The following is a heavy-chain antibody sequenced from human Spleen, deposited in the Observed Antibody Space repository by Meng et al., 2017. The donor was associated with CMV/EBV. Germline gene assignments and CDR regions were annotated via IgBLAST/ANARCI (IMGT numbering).Heavy chain of an antibody. Sequence: GESLKISCAASGFTFSSYRMNWVRQAPGKGLEWVSSISSGSSYIYYADSMKGRFTISRDNSKNTLYLQMNSLRAEDTAVYYCTRGRATGLHNPFDYWGQGTLVTVSS. D-gene: IGHD1-26*01. CDR1: GFTFSSYR. CDR2: ISSGSSYI. V-gene: IGHV3-21*01. J-gene: IGHJ4*02. CDR3: TRGRATGLHNPFDY.